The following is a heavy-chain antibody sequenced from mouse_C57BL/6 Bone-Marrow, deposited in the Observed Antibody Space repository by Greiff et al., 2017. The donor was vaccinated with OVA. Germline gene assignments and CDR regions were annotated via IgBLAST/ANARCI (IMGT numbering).Heavy chain of an antibody. V-gene: IGHV1-15*01. CDR3: TRYYYGSSPFAY. CDR2: IDPETGGT. J-gene: IGHJ3*01. D-gene: IGHD1-1*01. CDR1: GYTFTDYE. Sequence: VQLQESGAELVRPGASVTLSCKASGYTFTDYEMHWVKQTPVHGLEWIGAIDPETGGTAYNQKFKGKAILTADKSSSTAYMELRSLTSEDSAVYYCTRYYYGSSPFAYWGKGTLVTVSA.